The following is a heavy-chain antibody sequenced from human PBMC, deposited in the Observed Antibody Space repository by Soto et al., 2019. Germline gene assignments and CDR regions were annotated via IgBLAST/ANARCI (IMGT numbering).Heavy chain of an antibody. CDR3: VTDIFPGRSGWYY. J-gene: IGHJ4*02. V-gene: IGHV3-7*05. D-gene: IGHD6-19*01. CDR2: IKKDGSEM. Sequence: PGGSLRLSCEASGFSVSSNYMNWVRQAPGKGLEWVASIKKDGSEMYYVDTVKGRFTISRDNAKKSLYLQMNSLRAEDTAVYYCVTDIFPGRSGWYYWGQGTPVTVSS. CDR1: GFSVSSNY.